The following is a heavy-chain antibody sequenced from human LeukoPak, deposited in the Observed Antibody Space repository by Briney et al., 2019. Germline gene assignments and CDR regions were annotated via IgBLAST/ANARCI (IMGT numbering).Heavy chain of an antibody. CDR1: GFTFSSYG. CDR2: ISYDGNNK. V-gene: IGHV3-30*03. J-gene: IGHJ4*02. CDR3: ARRGGVYGDYVTDY. Sequence: PGGSLRLSCAASGFTFSSYGMHWVRQAPGKGLEWVAVISYDGNNKYYADSVKGRFTISRDNSENTLYLQMNSLRAEDTAVYYCARRGGVYGDYVTDYWGQGTLVTVSS. D-gene: IGHD4-17*01.